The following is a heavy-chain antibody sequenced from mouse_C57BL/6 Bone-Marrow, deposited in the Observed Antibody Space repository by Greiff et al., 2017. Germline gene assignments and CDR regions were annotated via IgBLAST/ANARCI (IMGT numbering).Heavy chain of an antibody. Sequence: EVKLVESGGGLVKPGGSLKLSCAASGFTFSSYAMSWVRQTPEKRLEWVATISDGGSYTYYPDNVKGRVTIARDNAKNNLYLQMSHLKSEDTAMYYCARDPWVDYWGQGTTLTVSS. CDR2: ISDGGSYT. V-gene: IGHV5-4*01. CDR1: GFTFSSYA. CDR3: ARDPWVDY. D-gene: IGHD4-1*01. J-gene: IGHJ2*01.